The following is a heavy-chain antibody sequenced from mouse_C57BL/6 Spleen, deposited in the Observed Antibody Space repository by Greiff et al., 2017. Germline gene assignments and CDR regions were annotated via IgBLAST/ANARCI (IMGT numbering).Heavy chain of an antibody. D-gene: IGHD4-1*01. V-gene: IGHV1-69*01. CDR3: ARSGFDY. CDR2: IDPSDSYT. CDR1: GYTFTSYW. J-gene: IGHJ2*01. Sequence: VQLQQSGAELVMPGASVKLSCKASGYTFTSYWMHWVKQRPGQGLEWIGEIDPSDSYTNYNQKFKGKSTLTVDKSSSTAYMQRSSLTSEDSAVYYCARSGFDYWGQGTTLTVSS.